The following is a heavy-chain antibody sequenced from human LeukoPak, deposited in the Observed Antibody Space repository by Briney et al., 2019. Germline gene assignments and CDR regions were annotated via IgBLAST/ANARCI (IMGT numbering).Heavy chain of an antibody. CDR2: IIPILGIA. J-gene: IGHJ4*02. V-gene: IGHV1-69*04. CDR3: ARARLGDYYDSSGYYTSYYFDY. D-gene: IGHD3-22*01. CDR1: GGTFSSYA. Sequence: ASVKVSCKASGGTFSSYAISWVRQAPGQGLEWMGRIIPILGIANYAQKLQGRVTITAGKSTSTAYMELSSLRSEDTAVYYCARARLGDYYDSSGYYTSYYFDYWGQGTLVTVSS.